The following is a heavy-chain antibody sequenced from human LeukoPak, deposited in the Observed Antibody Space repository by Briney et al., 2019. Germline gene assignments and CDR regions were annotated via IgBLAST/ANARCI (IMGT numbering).Heavy chain of an antibody. CDR1: GFTFSSYG. V-gene: IGHV3-30*18. J-gene: IGHJ4*02. D-gene: IGHD3-16*01. CDR2: ISYDGSNK. CDR3: AKDLGSGGGDDY. Sequence: GGSLRLSCAASGFTFSSYGMHWVRQAPGKGLEWVAVISYDGSNKYYADSVKGRFTISRDNSKNTLYLQMNSLRAEDTAVYYCAKDLGSGGGDDYWGQGTLVTVSS.